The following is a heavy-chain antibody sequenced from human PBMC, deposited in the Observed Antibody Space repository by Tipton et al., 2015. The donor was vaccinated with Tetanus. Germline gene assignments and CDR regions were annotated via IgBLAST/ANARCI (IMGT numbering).Heavy chain of an antibody. V-gene: IGHV4-31*02. Sequence: LRLSCSVSGVSITGGGFYWTWIRQPPGKGLEWIGYIYSPGTTSYAPSLRGRATISFDSVKNHFSLSLSSVTAADTAMYYCARDGGNYFYHGMNVWGQGAAFTVSS. D-gene: IGHD2/OR15-2a*01. CDR3: ARDGGNYFYHGMNV. CDR1: GVSITGGGFY. CDR2: IYSPGTT. J-gene: IGHJ6*02.